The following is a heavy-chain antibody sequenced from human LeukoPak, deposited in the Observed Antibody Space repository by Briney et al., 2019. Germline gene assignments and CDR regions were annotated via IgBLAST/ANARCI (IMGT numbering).Heavy chain of an antibody. Sequence: GGSLRLSCAASGFTVSSYSMGSVGQAPGTGLEWVSYMGSNAIYADSVRGRFTISRDNAENSLYLQMNSLRAEDTAVYYCARDGPPAGAGDFDYWGQGSPVTVSS. CDR3: ARDGPPAGAGDFDY. D-gene: IGHD3-10*01. CDR2: MGSNAI. CDR1: GFTVSSYS. J-gene: IGHJ4*02. V-gene: IGHV3-48*01.